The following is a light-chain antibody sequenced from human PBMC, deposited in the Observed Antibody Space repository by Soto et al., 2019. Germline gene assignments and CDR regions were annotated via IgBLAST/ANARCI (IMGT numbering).Light chain of an antibody. CDR1: RDISNS. CDR2: GAS. J-gene: IGKJ1*01. CDR3: QQTSAFPRT. V-gene: IGKV1-12*01. Sequence: DIQMTQSPSSVSASVGDRLTITCRASRDISNSLAWYQQTPGKAPKLLLRGASSLHRGVPSRFSGGGAGTEFTLTISSLQPEDFATYSCQQTSAFPRTFGQGTKVDVK.